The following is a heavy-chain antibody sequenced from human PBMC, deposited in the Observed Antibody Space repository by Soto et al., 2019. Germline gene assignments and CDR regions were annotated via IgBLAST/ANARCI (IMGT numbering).Heavy chain of an antibody. CDR1: GFTFSSYS. J-gene: IGHJ4*02. CDR2: ISSSSSYI. V-gene: IGHV3-21*01. D-gene: IGHD3-9*01. CDR3: ATNGFDWLLRPFDY. Sequence: GSLRLSCAASGFTFSSYSMNWVRQAPGKGLEWVSSISSSSSYIYYADSVKGRFTISRDNAKNSLYLQMNSLRAEDTAVYYCATNGFDWLLRPFDYWGQGTLVTVSS.